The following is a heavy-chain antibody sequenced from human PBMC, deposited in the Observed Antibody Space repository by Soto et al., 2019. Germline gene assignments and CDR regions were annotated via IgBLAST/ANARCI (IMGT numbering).Heavy chain of an antibody. CDR3: ARGGYSYGYVSYYYDMDV. CDR1: GGSISSYY. V-gene: IGHV4-4*07. CDR2: IYTSGST. Sequence: PSETLSLTCTVSGGSISSYYWSWIRQPAGKGLEWIGRIYTSGSTNYNPSLKSRVTMSVDTSKNQFSLKLSSVTAADTAVYYCARGGYSYGYVSYYYDMDVWRHGTTVTVSS. D-gene: IGHD5-18*01. J-gene: IGHJ6*02.